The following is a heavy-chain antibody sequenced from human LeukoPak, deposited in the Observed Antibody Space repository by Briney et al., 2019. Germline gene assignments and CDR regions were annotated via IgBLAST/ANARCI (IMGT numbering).Heavy chain of an antibody. D-gene: IGHD1-1*01. Sequence: SETLSLTCTVSGGSISSYYWSSIRQPPGKGLEWIGYIYTSGSTNYNPSLKSRVTISVDTSKNQFSLKLSSVTAADTVVYYCARLWGTTGTAIDYWGQGTLVTVSS. CDR3: ARLWGTTGTAIDY. V-gene: IGHV4-4*09. CDR2: IYTSGST. J-gene: IGHJ4*02. CDR1: GGSISSYY.